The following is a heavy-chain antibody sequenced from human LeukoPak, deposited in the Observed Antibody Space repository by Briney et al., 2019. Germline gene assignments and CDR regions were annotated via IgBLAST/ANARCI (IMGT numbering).Heavy chain of an antibody. J-gene: IGHJ6*03. V-gene: IGHV4-34*01. CDR2: INHSGST. CDR1: GFTFDDYG. Sequence: GSLRLSCAASGFTFDDYGMSWIRQPPGKGLEWIGEINHSGSTNYNPSLKSRVTISVDTSKNQFSLKLSSVTAADTAVYYCARHGSWGYCSGGSCYPNYYYYYMDVWGKGTTVTISS. D-gene: IGHD2-15*01. CDR3: ARHGSWGYCSGGSCYPNYYYYYMDV.